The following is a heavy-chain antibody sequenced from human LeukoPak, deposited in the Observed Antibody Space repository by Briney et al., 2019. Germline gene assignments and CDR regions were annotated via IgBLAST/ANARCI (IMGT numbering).Heavy chain of an antibody. Sequence: KSSETLSLTCVVSGGSVSGYYWGWIRQPPGRGLEWIGYVYYSGSTNYNPSFKSRITISVDTSRNQFSLQLSSVTAADTAVYYCATVAVAGTFAWGQGTLATVSS. J-gene: IGHJ4*02. CDR3: ATVAVAGTFA. V-gene: IGHV4-59*02. D-gene: IGHD6-19*01. CDR2: VYYSGST. CDR1: GGSVSGYY.